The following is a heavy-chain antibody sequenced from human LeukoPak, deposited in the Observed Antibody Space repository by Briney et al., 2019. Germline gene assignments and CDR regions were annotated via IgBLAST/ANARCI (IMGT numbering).Heavy chain of an antibody. CDR2: IYYSGNT. J-gene: IGHJ4*02. CDR3: ARQTGPGLFILP. V-gene: IGHV4-39*01. D-gene: IGHD3/OR15-3a*01. CDR1: GVSISSSNSY. Sequence: SETLSLTCTVSGVSISSSNSYWGWIRQPPGKGLEWIGSIYYSGNTYYNASLKSQVSISIDTSKNQFSLRLTSVTAADTAVYYCARQTGPGLFILPGGQGTLVTVSS.